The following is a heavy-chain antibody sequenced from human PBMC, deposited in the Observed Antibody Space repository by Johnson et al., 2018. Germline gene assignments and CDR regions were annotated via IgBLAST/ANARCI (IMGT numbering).Heavy chain of an antibody. CDR3: WRDRGGTKPGYDAFDV. V-gene: IGHV3-33*01. CDR1: GFTFSRHG. CDR2: IWYDGNKQ. Sequence: QVQLVESGGGVVQPGRSXRLSCSASGFTFSRHGMHWVRQAPGKGLEWVTVIWYDGNKQYYADSVEGRFTISRDNSKNTLYLQMNSLRADDTAGYYWWRDRGGTKPGYDAFDVWGQGTMVTVSS. J-gene: IGHJ3*01. D-gene: IGHD3-16*01.